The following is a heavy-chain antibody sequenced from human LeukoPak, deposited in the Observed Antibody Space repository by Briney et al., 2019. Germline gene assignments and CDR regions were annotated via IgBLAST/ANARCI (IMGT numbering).Heavy chain of an antibody. CDR3: ATRTRSWFDP. J-gene: IGHJ5*02. CDR2: INHSGST. D-gene: IGHD1-14*01. Sequence: PSETLSLTCAVYGGSFSGYYWSWIRQPPGKGLEWIGEINHSGSTNYNPSLESRVTISVDTSKNQFSLKLSSVTAADTAVYYCATRTRSWFDPWGQGTLVTVSS. V-gene: IGHV4-34*01. CDR1: GGSFSGYY.